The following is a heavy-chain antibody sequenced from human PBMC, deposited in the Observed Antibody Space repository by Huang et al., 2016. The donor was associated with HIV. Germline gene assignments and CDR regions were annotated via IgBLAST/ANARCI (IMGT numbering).Heavy chain of an antibody. CDR2: INPANGNT. CDR3: ARANYYDTSGYFFLSF. CDR1: GYSFSRFT. V-gene: IGHV1-3*01. D-gene: IGHD3-22*01. Sequence: QVQLVQSGAEVRKLGTSMKVSCKTSGYSFSRFTMHWVRQAPGQRLEWMGWINPANGNTKYSQPFQGRVTITRDTSATTVYMELSGLKSEDTAVYYCARANYYDTSGYFFLSFWGQGTLVTVSS. J-gene: IGHJ4*02.